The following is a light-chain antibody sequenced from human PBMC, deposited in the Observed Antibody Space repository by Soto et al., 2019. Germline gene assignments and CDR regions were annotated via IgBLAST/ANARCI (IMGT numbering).Light chain of an antibody. CDR2: GAS. J-gene: IGKJ5*01. CDR1: QSVTSNY. V-gene: IGKV3-20*01. CDR3: QQYGTSPRMT. Sequence: PRERATLSCSAIQSVTSNYLAWYQQKPGQAPRLLIFGASSRATGIPDKFSGSGSGTDFTLTISRLEPDDFAVYYCQQYGTSPRMTFGQGTLLEIK.